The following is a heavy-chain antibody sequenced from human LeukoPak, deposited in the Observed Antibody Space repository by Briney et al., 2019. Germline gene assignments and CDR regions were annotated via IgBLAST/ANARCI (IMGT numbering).Heavy chain of an antibody. J-gene: IGHJ3*02. CDR2: IYYSGST. V-gene: IGHV4-59*01. CDR1: GGSISSYY. CDR3: ARGRAHYDFWSGYVRNAFDI. D-gene: IGHD3-3*01. Sequence: PSETLSLTCTVSGGSISSYYWSWIRQPPGKGLEWIGYIYYSGSTNYNPSLKSRVTISVDTSKNQFSLKLSSVPAADTAVYYCARGRAHYDFWSGYVRNAFDIWGQGTMVTVSS.